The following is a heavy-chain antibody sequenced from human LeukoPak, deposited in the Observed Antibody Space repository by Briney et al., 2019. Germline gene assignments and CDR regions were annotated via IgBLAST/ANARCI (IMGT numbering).Heavy chain of an antibody. CDR3: ARGYTVVTSDAFDI. J-gene: IGHJ3*02. CDR1: GGTFSSYA. V-gene: IGHV1-69*05. Sequence: ASVTVSCKASGGTFSSYAISWVRQAPGQGLEWMGGIIPIFGTANYAQKFQGRVTITTDESTSTAYMELSSLRSEDTAVYYCARGYTVVTSDAFDIWGQGTMVTVSS. CDR2: IIPIFGTA. D-gene: IGHD4-23*01.